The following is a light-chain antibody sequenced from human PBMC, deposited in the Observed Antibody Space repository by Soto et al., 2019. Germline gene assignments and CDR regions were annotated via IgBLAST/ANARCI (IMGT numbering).Light chain of an antibody. CDR1: HSIFNN. Sequence: EIVMTQSPATLSVSPGERVTLSCRASHSIFNNLAWYQQKPGQAPGLLIHGASTRATGIAARFSGSGSGTEFTLTISSLQSEDFAVYYCQQYNAWPRTFGQGIKVEIK. CDR2: GAS. CDR3: QQYNAWPRT. V-gene: IGKV3-15*01. J-gene: IGKJ1*01.